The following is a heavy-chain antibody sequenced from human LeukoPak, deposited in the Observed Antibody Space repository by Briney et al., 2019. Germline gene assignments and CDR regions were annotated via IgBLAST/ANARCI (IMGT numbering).Heavy chain of an antibody. CDR2: IYTSGST. CDR3: ARHSPRRRHSSSTSCSDY. V-gene: IGHV4-61*02. CDR1: GGSISSGSYY. J-gene: IGHJ4*02. D-gene: IGHD2-2*01. Sequence: TLSFICTVSGGSISSGSYYWSWIRQPAGKGLEWIGRIYTSGSTNYNPSLKSRVTISVDTSKNQFSLKLSSVTAADTAVYYCARHSPRRRHSSSTSCSDYWGQGTLVTVSS.